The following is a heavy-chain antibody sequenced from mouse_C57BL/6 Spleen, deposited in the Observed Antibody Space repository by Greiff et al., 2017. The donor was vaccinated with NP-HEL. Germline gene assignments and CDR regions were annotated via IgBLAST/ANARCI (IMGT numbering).Heavy chain of an antibody. CDR2: INPNNGGT. D-gene: IGHD1-2*01. CDR1: GYTFTDYY. V-gene: IGHV1-26*01. Sequence: EVQLQQSGPELVKPGASVKISCKASGYTFTDYYMNWVKQSHGKSLEWIGDINPNNGGTSYNQKFKGKATLTVDKSSSTAYMELRSLTSEDSAVYYCARGGRGSAYWGQGTLVTVSA. CDR3: ARGGRGSAY. J-gene: IGHJ3*01.